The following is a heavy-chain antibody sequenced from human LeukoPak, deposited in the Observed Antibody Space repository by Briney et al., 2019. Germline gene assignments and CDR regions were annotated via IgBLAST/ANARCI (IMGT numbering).Heavy chain of an antibody. V-gene: IGHV3-21*01. CDR2: ISSSSSYI. Sequence: GGSLRLSCAASGFTFSSYSMNWVRQAPGKGLEWVSSISSSSSYIYYADSVKGRFTISRDNAKNSLCLQMNSLRAEDTAVYYCARDLGDGYNYPHDYWGQGTLVTVSS. CDR1: GFTFSSYS. D-gene: IGHD5-24*01. J-gene: IGHJ4*02. CDR3: ARDLGDGYNYPHDY.